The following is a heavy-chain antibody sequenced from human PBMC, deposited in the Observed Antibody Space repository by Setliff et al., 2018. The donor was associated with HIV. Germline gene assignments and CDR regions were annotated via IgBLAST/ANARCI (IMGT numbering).Heavy chain of an antibody. CDR2: IYTSGNT. V-gene: IGHV4-4*09. D-gene: IGHD3-22*01. Sequence: SETLSLTCTVSGGSISISDWSWIRQPPGKGLEWTGCIYTSGNTNYDPSLKSRVTISVDTSKNQFSLKLYSVTAADTSVYYCARSRLHYYDSSGYYPSYFDCWGQGTLVTVSS. CDR3: ARSRLHYYDSSGYYPSYFDC. CDR1: GGSISISD. J-gene: IGHJ4*02.